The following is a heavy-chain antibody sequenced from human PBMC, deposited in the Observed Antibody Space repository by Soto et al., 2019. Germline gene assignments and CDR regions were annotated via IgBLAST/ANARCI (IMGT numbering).Heavy chain of an antibody. J-gene: IGHJ5*02. D-gene: IGHD2-2*01. CDR2: IYYSGST. Sequence: SETLSLTCTVSGGSISSGGYYWSWIRQHPGKGLEWIGYIYYSGSTYYNPSLKSRVTISVDTSKNQFSLKLSSVTAADTAVYYCARDRIVVVPAAMRSYGCIHPWGQATLVTGSS. V-gene: IGHV4-31*03. CDR3: ARDRIVVVPAAMRSYGCIHP. CDR1: GGSISSGGYY.